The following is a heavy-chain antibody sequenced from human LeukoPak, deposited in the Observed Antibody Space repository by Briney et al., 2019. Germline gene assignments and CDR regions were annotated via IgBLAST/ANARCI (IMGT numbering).Heavy chain of an antibody. CDR2: VYPGDSDT. CDR3: ARHRQNYGGIDY. CDR1: GYSFTKYW. J-gene: IGHJ4*02. D-gene: IGHD4-23*01. V-gene: IGHV5-51*01. Sequence: GESLKISCKDSGYSFTKYWIGWVRQMPGRGLEWMGIVYPGDSDTRYSPSFQGQVTISADKSITTAYLQWSSLKASDTAIYYCARHRQNYGGIDYWGQGTLVTVSS.